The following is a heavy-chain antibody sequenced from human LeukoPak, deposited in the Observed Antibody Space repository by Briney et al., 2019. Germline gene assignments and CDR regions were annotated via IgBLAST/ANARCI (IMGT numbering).Heavy chain of an antibody. CDR3: ASGYNSDY. J-gene: IGHJ4*02. CDR2: VIPNSGDT. V-gene: IGHV1-2*02. CDR1: GYTFTSYY. Sequence: GASVKVSCKTFGYTFTSYYMHWVRQAPGQGLEWMGWVIPNSGDTNYAQKFQGRVTMTRDKSINTAYMELSRLTSDDTAVYYCASGYNSDYWGQGTLVTVSS. D-gene: IGHD5-24*01.